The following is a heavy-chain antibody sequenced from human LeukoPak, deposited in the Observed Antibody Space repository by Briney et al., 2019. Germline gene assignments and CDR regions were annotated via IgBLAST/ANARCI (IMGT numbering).Heavy chain of an antibody. Sequence: SETLSLTCTVSGDSISGYYWNWIRQPPGKGLEWIGFVHYSGSTNYNPFLKSRVTISVDISKNQFSLNLSSVTAADTAVYYCARARGGYGDYGSWFDPWGQGTLVPVSS. J-gene: IGHJ5*02. CDR1: GDSISGYY. CDR2: VHYSGST. CDR3: ARARGGYGDYGSWFDP. V-gene: IGHV4-59*01. D-gene: IGHD4-17*01.